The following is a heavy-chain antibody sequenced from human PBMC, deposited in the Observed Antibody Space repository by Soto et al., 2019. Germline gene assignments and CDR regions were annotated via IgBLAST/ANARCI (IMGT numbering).Heavy chain of an antibody. J-gene: IGHJ4*02. CDR2: IWYRGRDI. Sequence: GGSLRLSCAASGFTFSDYVMHWVRQAPGKGLEWVAVIWYRGRDIFYADSVKGRFTISRDNSKNTLYLQLNSLRAEDTAVYYCARDQGGQSGNFIFDNWGQGTLVTVSS. V-gene: IGHV3-33*01. CDR1: GFTFSDYV. D-gene: IGHD1-26*01. CDR3: ARDQGGQSGNFIFDN.